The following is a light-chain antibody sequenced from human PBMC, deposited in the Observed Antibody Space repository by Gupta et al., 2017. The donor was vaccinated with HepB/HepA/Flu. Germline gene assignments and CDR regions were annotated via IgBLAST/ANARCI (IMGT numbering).Light chain of an antibody. J-gene: IGKJ4*01. Sequence: DIQMTQSPSSLSASVGDRVTITCRASQSISSYLNWYQQKPGKAPKFLIYAGSSLQSGVPSRFSGSGSGTDFTLTISRLQPEDFATYYCQQRDSIPLTFGGGTKVEIK. V-gene: IGKV1-39*01. CDR2: AGS. CDR1: QSISSY. CDR3: QQRDSIPLT.